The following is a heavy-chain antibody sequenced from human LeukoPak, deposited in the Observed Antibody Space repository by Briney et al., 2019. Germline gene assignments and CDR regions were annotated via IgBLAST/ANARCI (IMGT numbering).Heavy chain of an antibody. Sequence: PSETLSLTCTVSGGSISIYYWSWIRQPPGKGLEWIGYIYYSGSTNYNPSLKSRVTISVDTSKNQFSLKLSSVTAADTAVYYCAREIHYYDSRRAFDIWGQGTMVTVSS. CDR2: IYYSGST. CDR3: AREIHYYDSRRAFDI. J-gene: IGHJ3*02. V-gene: IGHV4-59*01. CDR1: GGSISIYY. D-gene: IGHD3-22*01.